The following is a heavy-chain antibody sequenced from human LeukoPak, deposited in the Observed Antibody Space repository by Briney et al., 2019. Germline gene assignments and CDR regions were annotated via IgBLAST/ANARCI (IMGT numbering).Heavy chain of an antibody. Sequence: PGGSLRLSWAASGLALSAYKMHWVRQAPRKGLVWVSRISTDGYTTDYADFVQGRFTASRDNTKNTWSLEMNSLRAEDTAVYYCVVGGSPGYWGQGTLVTVSS. CDR3: VVGGSPGY. CDR2: ISTDGYTT. CDR1: GLALSAYK. D-gene: IGHD2-15*01. J-gene: IGHJ4*02. V-gene: IGHV3-74*01.